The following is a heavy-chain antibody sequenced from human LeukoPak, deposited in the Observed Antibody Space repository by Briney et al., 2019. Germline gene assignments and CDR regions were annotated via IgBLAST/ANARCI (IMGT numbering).Heavy chain of an antibody. CDR2: ISSSSSYI. CDR3: ERDATYYDFWSGYYNYYYYYGMDV. CDR1: GFTFSSYS. D-gene: IGHD3-3*01. J-gene: IGHJ6*02. V-gene: IGHV3-21*01. Sequence: GGSLRLSCAASGFTFSSYSMNWVRQAPGKGLEWVSSISSSSSYIYYADSLKGRFTISRDNAKNSLYLQMNSLRAEDTAVYYCERDATYYDFWSGYYNYYYYYGMDVWGQGTTVTVSS.